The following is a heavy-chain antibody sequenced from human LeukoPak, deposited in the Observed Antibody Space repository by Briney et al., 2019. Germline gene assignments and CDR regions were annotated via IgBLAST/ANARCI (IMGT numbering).Heavy chain of an antibody. Sequence: PGGSLRLSCAASGFTFSTTWMSWVRQAPGKGLEWVANIKDDGSERYYADFVKGRFTVSRDNANRFLDLQMDNLRAEDTAVYYCARFGRHDAFDIWGQGTMVTVSS. CDR2: IKDDGSER. J-gene: IGHJ3*02. D-gene: IGHD3-10*01. V-gene: IGHV3-7*01. CDR3: ARFGRHDAFDI. CDR1: GFTFSTTW.